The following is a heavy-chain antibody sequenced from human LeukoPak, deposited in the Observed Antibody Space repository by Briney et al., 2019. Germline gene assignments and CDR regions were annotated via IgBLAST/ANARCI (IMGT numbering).Heavy chain of an antibody. V-gene: IGHV1-8*01. J-gene: IGHJ4*02. Sequence: ASVKVSCKASGYTFTNHDINWVRQASGQGLEWMGWMNPKSGNTGYLQKFQGRVTMTRDTSMSTAFMELSSPTSEDTAVYYCARGVNSQGTAMVLFDSWGQGSLVTVSA. D-gene: IGHD5-18*01. CDR3: ARGVNSQGTAMVLFDS. CDR1: GYTFTNHD. CDR2: MNPKSGNT.